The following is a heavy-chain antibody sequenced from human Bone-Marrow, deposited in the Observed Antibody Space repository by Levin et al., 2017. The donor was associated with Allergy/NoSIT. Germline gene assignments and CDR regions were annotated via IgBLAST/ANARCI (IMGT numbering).Heavy chain of an antibody. V-gene: IGHV1-3*01. CDR2: INPANGNT. D-gene: IGHD6-19*01. CDR1: GYSFITYN. J-gene: IGHJ4*02. Sequence: ASVKVSCKTSGYSFITYNLHWVRQAPGQRLEWMGWINPANGNTKYSQKFQGRVTITRATSASTVYMELSSLRSEDTAVYYCATSGSGWWFEYWGQGTLVTVSS. CDR3: ATSGSGWWFEY.